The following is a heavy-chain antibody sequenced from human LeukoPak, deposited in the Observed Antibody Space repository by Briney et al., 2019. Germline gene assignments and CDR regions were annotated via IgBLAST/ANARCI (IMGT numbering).Heavy chain of an antibody. Sequence: GGSLRLSCAASGFTFSSYAMHWVRQAPGKGLEYVSGISFNGGSTYHANSVKGRFTISRDNSKNTLYLQMGSLRAEDMAVYYCARDGGYGGNPNDAFDMWGQGTMVTVSS. J-gene: IGHJ3*02. D-gene: IGHD4-23*01. CDR3: ARDGGYGGNPNDAFDM. CDR1: GFTFSSYA. CDR2: ISFNGGST. V-gene: IGHV3-64*01.